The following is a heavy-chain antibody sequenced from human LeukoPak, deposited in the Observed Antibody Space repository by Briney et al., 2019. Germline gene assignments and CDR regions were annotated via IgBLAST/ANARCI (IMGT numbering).Heavy chain of an antibody. J-gene: IGHJ4*02. CDR3: AKDQAFYPPVAHY. CDR2: ISYDGSNK. Sequence: GGSLRLSCAASGFTFNSYSMYWARQAPGKGLEWVAVISYDGSNKYYADSVKGRFTISRDNSKNTLYLQMNSLRAEDTAVYYCAKDQAFYPPVAHYWGQGTLVTVSS. CDR1: GFTFNSYS. D-gene: IGHD6-19*01. V-gene: IGHV3-30*18.